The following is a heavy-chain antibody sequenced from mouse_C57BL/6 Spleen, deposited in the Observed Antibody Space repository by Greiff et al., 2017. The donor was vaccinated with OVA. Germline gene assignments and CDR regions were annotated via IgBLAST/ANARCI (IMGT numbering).Heavy chain of an antibody. D-gene: IGHD1-1*01. J-gene: IGHJ4*01. Sequence: VQLQQSGAELVRPGASVKLSCKASGYTFTDYYINWVKQRPGQGLEWIARIYPGSGNTYYNEKFKGKATLTAEKSSSTAYMQLSSLTSEDSAVYFCARRDYYGSSDYYAMDYWGQGTSVTVSS. CDR1: GYTFTDYY. CDR3: ARRDYYGSSDYYAMDY. CDR2: IYPGSGNT. V-gene: IGHV1-76*01.